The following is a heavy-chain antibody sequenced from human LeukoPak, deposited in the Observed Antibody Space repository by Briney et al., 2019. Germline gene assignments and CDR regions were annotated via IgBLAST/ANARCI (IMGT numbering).Heavy chain of an antibody. CDR3: AREGILTGYFDY. CDR1: GFTFSNYW. Sequence: GGSLRLSCAASGFTFSNYWMSWVRQAPGKGLEWVANIKQDGSQKYYVDSVKGRFTISRDNAKNSLYLQMNSLRAEDTAVYYCAREGILTGYFDYWGQGTLVTVSS. V-gene: IGHV3-7*01. D-gene: IGHD3-9*01. CDR2: IKQDGSQK. J-gene: IGHJ4*02.